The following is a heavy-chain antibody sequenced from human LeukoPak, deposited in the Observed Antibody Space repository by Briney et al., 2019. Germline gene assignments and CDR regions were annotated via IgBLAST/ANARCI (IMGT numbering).Heavy chain of an antibody. V-gene: IGHV3-23*01. J-gene: IGHJ4*02. D-gene: IGHD4-17*01. CDR1: GFTFSSYA. CDR3: AKVGTYDYGDYGGYYFDY. CDR2: ISGSGGST. Sequence: GGSLRLSCAASGFTFSSYAMSWVRQAPGKGLEWVSAISGSGGSTYYADSVKGRFTISRDNSKNTLYLQMNSLRAEDTAVYYCAKVGTYDYGDYGGYYFDYWGQGTLVTVSS.